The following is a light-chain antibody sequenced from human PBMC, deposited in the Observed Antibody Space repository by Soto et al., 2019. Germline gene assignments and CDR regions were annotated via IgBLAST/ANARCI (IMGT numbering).Light chain of an antibody. Sequence: NFMLTQPHSVSGSPGKTVTLSCTRSSGDVDNNYVQWYQQRPGRAPSTVIYEDNQSPSGVPHRFSGSIDISSNSAALTITGLQTEDVSVYFCYSYDATDQVSGGGTKLTVL. CDR1: SGDVDNNY. CDR3: YSYDATDQV. J-gene: IGLJ3*02. CDR2: EDN. V-gene: IGLV6-57*04.